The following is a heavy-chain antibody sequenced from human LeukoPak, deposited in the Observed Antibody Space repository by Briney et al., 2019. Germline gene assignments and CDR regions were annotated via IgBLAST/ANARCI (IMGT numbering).Heavy chain of an antibody. CDR2: ISADGRT. J-gene: IGHJ3*01. CDR3: AKGKVNHDGAFDF. D-gene: IGHD3-16*01. V-gene: IGHV3-23*01. Sequence: PGGFLRLSCVISGFSFSDYAMTWVRQAPGKGLEWVSSISADGRTYYADSVKGRFTISRDDSKETVFLQMNSLRAEDTALYHCAKGKVNHDGAFDFWGQGTTVTVSS. CDR1: GFSFSDYA.